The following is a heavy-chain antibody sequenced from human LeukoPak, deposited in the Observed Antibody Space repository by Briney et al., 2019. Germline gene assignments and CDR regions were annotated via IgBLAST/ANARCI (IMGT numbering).Heavy chain of an antibody. D-gene: IGHD3-10*01. V-gene: IGHV1-69*13. CDR3: AREPYYGSGSYSYYGMDV. CDR2: IIPIFGTA. J-gene: IGHJ6*04. CDR1: GGTFSSYA. Sequence: SVKVSCKASGGTFSSYAISWVRQAPGQGLEWMGGIIPIFGTANYAQKFQGRVTITADESTSTAYMELSSLRSEDTAVYYCAREPYYGSGSYSYYGMDVWGKGTTVTVSS.